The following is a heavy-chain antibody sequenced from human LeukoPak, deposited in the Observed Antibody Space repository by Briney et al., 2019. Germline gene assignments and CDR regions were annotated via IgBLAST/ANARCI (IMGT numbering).Heavy chain of an antibody. J-gene: IGHJ3*02. CDR2: IYYSGST. D-gene: IGHD3-10*01. V-gene: IGHV4-39*07. CDR1: GGSISSSSYC. Sequence: SETLSLTCTVSGGSISSSSYCWGWIRQPPGKGLEWIGSIYYSGSTYYNPSLKSRVTISVDTSKNQFSLKLSSVTAADTAVYYCARGGGLGAFDIWGQGTMVTVSS. CDR3: ARGGGLGAFDI.